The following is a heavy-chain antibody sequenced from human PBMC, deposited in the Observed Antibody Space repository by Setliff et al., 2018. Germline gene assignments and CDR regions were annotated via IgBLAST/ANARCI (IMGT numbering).Heavy chain of an antibody. D-gene: IGHD3-9*01. Sequence: SETLSLTCALSGGSFRNYFWSWIRQPPGKGLEWIGEINHSGSTNYHPSLTSRVTISVDTSKNQFSLNLNSVTAADTAVYYCAKERYFDWFFENWGQGTLVTVS. CDR3: AKERYFDWFFEN. CDR2: INHSGST. CDR1: GGSFRNYF. V-gene: IGHV4-34*01. J-gene: IGHJ4*02.